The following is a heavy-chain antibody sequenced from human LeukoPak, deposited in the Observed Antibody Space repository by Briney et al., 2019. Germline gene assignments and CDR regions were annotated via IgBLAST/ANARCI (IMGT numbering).Heavy chain of an antibody. CDR1: VYTFSSYD. Sequence: GASPKVSCKHSVYTFSSYDIKSVRQEIRRGLERMGWMNPNIGNTDTAQKFQGRVTMTRNTCISTAQMELSSLRSQETAVYYCARGVEDFWSGYYTISFDPWGQGTLVTVSS. J-gene: IGHJ5*02. CDR2: MNPNIGNT. CDR3: ARGVEDFWSGYYTISFDP. D-gene: IGHD3-3*01. V-gene: IGHV1-8*01.